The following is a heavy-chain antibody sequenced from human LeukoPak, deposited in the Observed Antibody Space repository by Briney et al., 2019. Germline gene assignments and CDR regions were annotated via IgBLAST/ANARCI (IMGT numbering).Heavy chain of an antibody. CDR2: ISGSGGVT. V-gene: IGHV3-23*01. CDR1: GFTFSSYA. J-gene: IGHJ4*02. CDR3: AKDNEPLLNHGDYGY. Sequence: PGGSLRLSCAASGFTFSSYAMSWVRQAPGKGLEWVSAISGSGGVTYYADSVKGRFTISRDNSKNTLYLQMNSLRAEHTAIYYCAKDNEPLLNHGDYGYWGQGTLVTVSS. D-gene: IGHD4-17*01.